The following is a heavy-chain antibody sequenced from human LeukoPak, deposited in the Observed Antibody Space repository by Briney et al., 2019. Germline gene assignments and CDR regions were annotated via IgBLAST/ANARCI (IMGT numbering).Heavy chain of an antibody. V-gene: IGHV4-39*01. CDR1: GGSISSSSYY. D-gene: IGHD3-10*01. J-gene: IGHJ4*02. CDR2: IYYSGST. Sequence: SETLSLTCTVSGGSISSSSYYWGWIRQPPGKGLEWLGSIYYSGSTYYNPSLKSRVTISVDTSKNQFSLKLSSVTAADTAVYYCARQTSYYSGSGSYYPGYYFDYWGQGTLVTVSS. CDR3: ARQTSYYSGSGSYYPGYYFDY.